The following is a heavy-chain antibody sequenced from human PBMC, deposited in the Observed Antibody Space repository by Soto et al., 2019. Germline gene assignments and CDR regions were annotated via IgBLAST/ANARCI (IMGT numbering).Heavy chain of an antibody. CDR3: ARHRPSGDYYYGVDV. CDR2: IYPGDSDI. J-gene: IGHJ6*02. CDR1: GYSFTTYW. V-gene: IGHV5-51*01. D-gene: IGHD5-12*01. Sequence: GESLKISCKGSGYSFTTYWIGWVRQVPGKGLEWMGIIYPGDSDIRYSPSFQGQVTISAAKSISTAYLQWSSLKASDTAIYYCARHRPSGDYYYGVDVWGQGTTV.